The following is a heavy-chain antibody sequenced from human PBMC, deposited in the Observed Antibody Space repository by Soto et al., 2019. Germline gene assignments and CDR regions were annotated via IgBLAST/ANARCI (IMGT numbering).Heavy chain of an antibody. V-gene: IGHV1-8*01. J-gene: IGHJ3*02. CDR2: MNPNSGNT. CDR1: GYTFTSYD. D-gene: IGHD6-19*01. CDR3: ASRSSGRVNDAFDI. Sequence: QVQLVQSGAEVKKPGASVKVSCKASGYTFTSYDINWVRQATGQGLEWMGWMNPNSGNTGYAQKFQGRVTMTRKTSISTAYMELSSLRSEDTAVYYCASRSSGRVNDAFDIWGQGTMVTVSS.